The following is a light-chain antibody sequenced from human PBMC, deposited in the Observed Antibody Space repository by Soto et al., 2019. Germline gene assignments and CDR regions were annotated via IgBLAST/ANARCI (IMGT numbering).Light chain of an antibody. CDR1: QSVSSR. CDR3: QERTNWPPSWT. J-gene: IGKJ1*01. V-gene: IGKV3-11*01. Sequence: EIVLTQSPATLSLSPGERATLSCRASQSVSSRLAWYQQKPGQAPRLLIYDASNRATGTPDRFSGSGSGTDFTLTISSLEPEDFAVYYCQERTNWPPSWTFGQGTKVDIK. CDR2: DAS.